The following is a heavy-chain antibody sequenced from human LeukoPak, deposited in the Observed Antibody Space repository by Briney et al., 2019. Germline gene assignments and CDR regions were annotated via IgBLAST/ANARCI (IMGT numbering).Heavy chain of an antibody. CDR2: MSGSGGST. D-gene: IGHD2-15*01. CDR1: GFTFSSYA. Sequence: GGSLRLSCAASGFTFSSYAMSWVRQAPGKGLEWVSGMSGSGGSTYYADSVKGRFTISRDNSKNTLYLQMNSLRVDDTAVYYCAQQLGYCSGGTCYFTYWGRGTLVTVSS. CDR3: AQQLGYCSGGTCYFTY. J-gene: IGHJ1*01. V-gene: IGHV3-23*01.